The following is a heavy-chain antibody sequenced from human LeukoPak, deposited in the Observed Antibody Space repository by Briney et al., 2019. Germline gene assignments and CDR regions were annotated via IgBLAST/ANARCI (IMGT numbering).Heavy chain of an antibody. D-gene: IGHD2-15*01. CDR2: ISYDGSNK. Sequence: GGSLRLSCAASGFTFSSYAKHWVRQAPGKGLEWVAVISYDGSNKYYADSVKGRFTISRDNSKNTLYLQMNSLRAEDTAVYYCARDRVVAAQGSFDYWGQGTLVTVSS. CDR3: ARDRVVAAQGSFDY. CDR1: GFTFSSYA. V-gene: IGHV3-30-3*01. J-gene: IGHJ4*02.